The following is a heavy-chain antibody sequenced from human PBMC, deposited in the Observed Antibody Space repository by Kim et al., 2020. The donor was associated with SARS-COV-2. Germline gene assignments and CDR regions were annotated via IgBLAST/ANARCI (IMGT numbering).Heavy chain of an antibody. CDR3: ARDRYPKPDYYYGMDV. CDR1: GGSISSSNW. V-gene: IGHV4-4*02. D-gene: IGHD3-16*02. J-gene: IGHJ6*02. Sequence: SETLSLTCAVSGGSISSSNWWSWVRQPPGKGLEWIGEIYHSGSTNYNPSLKSRVTISVDKSKNQFSLKLSSVTAADTAVYYCARDRYPKPDYYYGMDVWGQGTTVTVSS. CDR2: IYHSGST.